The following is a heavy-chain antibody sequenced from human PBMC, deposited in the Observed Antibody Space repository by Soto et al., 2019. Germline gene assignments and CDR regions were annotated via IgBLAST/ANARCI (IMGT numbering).Heavy chain of an antibody. J-gene: IGHJ6*02. D-gene: IGHD6-19*01. Sequence: QLQLQESGPGLVKPSETLSLTCTVSGGSISSSSYYWGWIRQSPGKGLEWIGSIYYSGSTYYNPSLKSRVTISVDTSKNQFSLKLSSVTAADTAVYYCASQAGFYYYYGMDVWGQGTTVTVSS. CDR3: ASQAGFYYYYGMDV. CDR1: GGSISSSSYY. V-gene: IGHV4-39*01. CDR2: IYYSGST.